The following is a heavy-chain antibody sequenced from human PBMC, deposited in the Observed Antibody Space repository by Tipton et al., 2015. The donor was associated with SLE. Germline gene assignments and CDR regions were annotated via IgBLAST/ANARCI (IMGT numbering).Heavy chain of an antibody. D-gene: IGHD1-26*01. CDR2: ISVSSSYI. J-gene: IGHJ3*02. CDR3: ARVWGATAFDI. CDR1: GFTFSTYS. Sequence: SLRLSCAASGFTFSTYSMNWVRQAPGKGLEWVSSISVSSSYIYYADSVKGRFTISRDNAKNSLYLQMNSLRAEDTAVYYRARVWGATAFDIWGQGTMVTVSS. V-gene: IGHV3-21*01.